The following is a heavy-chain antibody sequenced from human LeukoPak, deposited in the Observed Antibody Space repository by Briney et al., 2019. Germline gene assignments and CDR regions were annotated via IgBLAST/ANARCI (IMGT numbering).Heavy chain of an antibody. D-gene: IGHD4-11*01. CDR1: GFIVSSYY. V-gene: IGHV3-66*01. CDR2: IYSGGST. Sequence: GGSLRLSCVASGFIVSSYYMTWVRQAPGKGLEWVSVIYSGGSTYYADSVKGRVAISRDYSRNTVFLQMSSVRLEATAVYYCARSYSNHLFGMDVWGQGTTVTVTS. CDR3: ARSYSNHLFGMDV. J-gene: IGHJ6*02.